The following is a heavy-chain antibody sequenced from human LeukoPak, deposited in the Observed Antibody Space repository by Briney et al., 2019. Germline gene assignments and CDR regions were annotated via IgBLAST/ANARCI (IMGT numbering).Heavy chain of an antibody. CDR1: GGSISSYY. V-gene: IGHV4-59*08. Sequence: SETLSLTCTVSGGSISSYYWNWIRRPPGKGLEWIGYIYYSGSTNYNPSLKSRVTISLDTSKNQFSLKLSSVTAADTAVYYCARNLYRAFDYWGQGTLVTVSS. CDR3: ARNLYRAFDY. J-gene: IGHJ4*02. CDR2: IYYSGST. D-gene: IGHD4-11*01.